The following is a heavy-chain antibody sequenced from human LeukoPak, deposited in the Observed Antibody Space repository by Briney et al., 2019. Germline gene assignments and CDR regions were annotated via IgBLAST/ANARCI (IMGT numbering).Heavy chain of an antibody. CDR1: GFTFSSYW. CDR2: IKQDGSEK. Sequence: GGSLRLSCAASGFTFSSYWMSWVRQAPGKGLEWVANIKQDGSEKYYVDSVKGRFTISRDNAKNSLYLQMNSLRAEDTAVYYCARDLNYDFWSGYWGGFFDYWGQGTLVTVSS. CDR3: ARDLNYDFWSGYWGGFFDY. D-gene: IGHD3-3*01. J-gene: IGHJ4*02. V-gene: IGHV3-7*01.